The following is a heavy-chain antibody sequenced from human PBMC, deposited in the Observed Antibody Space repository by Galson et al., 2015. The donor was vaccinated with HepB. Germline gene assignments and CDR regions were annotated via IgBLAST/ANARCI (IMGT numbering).Heavy chain of an antibody. CDR3: ARDHKRVVAATTYFDY. J-gene: IGHJ4*02. V-gene: IGHV4-34*01. D-gene: IGHD2-15*01. CDR2: INHSGST. Sequence: LRLSCAASGFTFSSYAMSWVRQPPGKGLEWIGEINHSGSTNYNPSLKSRVTISVDTSKNQFSLKLSSVTAADTAVYYCARDHKRVVAATTYFDYWGQGTLVTVSS. CDR1: GFTFSSYA.